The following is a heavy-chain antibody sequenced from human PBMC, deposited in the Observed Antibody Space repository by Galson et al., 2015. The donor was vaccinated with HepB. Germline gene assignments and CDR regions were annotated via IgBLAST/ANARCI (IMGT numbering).Heavy chain of an antibody. CDR2: ISGSGGST. J-gene: IGHJ4*02. CDR3: AKRYCSGGSCYYY. D-gene: IGHD2-15*01. V-gene: IGHV3-23*01. Sequence: SLRLSCAASGFTFSSYAMSWVRQAPGKGLEWVSAISGSGGSTYYADSVKGRFTISRDNSKNTLYLQMNSLRAEDTAVYYCAKRYCSGGSCYYYWGQGTLVTVSS. CDR1: GFTFSSYA.